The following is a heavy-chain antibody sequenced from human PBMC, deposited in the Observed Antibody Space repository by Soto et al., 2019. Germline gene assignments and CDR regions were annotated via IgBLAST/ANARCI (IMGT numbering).Heavy chain of an antibody. D-gene: IGHD2-21*02. Sequence: EGHLVESGGGLVKPGGSLRLSCAASGFTFNNAWMTWVRQAPGKGLEWVGRIKREGDGGTPDYGTPVQGRFIISRDDTKNILYLQMNSLKSEDTAVYYCTTDVIRINCDDDCKPLSYWGQGTLVAVSS. J-gene: IGHJ4*02. CDR2: IKREGDGGTP. CDR3: TTDVIRINCDDDCKPLSY. CDR1: GFTFNNAW. V-gene: IGHV3-15*01.